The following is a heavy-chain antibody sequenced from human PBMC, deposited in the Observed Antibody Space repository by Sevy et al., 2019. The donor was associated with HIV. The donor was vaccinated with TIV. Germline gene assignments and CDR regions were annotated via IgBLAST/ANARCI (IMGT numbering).Heavy chain of an antibody. CDR2: ISGNSNYI. CDR3: ARDYNSGWRKFNLFDP. CDR1: GFTFSPYN. V-gene: IGHV3-21*01. J-gene: IGHJ5*02. Sequence: GGSLRLSCAASGFTFSPYNMIWVRQAPGKGLEWVSSISGNSNYIYYANSVKGRFTISRDNANNSLYLQMYSLRAEDTAVYYCARDYNSGWRKFNLFDPWGQGTLVTVSS. D-gene: IGHD6-19*01.